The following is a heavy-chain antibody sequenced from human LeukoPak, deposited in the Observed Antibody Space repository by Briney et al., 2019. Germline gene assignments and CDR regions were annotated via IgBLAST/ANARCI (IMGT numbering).Heavy chain of an antibody. D-gene: IGHD2-21*02. J-gene: IGHJ4*02. CDR1: GGSISSYH. CDR2: IYHSGST. Sequence: SETLSLTCTVSGGSISSYHWSWIRQPPGKGLEWIGEIYHSGSTNYNPSLKSRVTISVDKSKNQFSLKLSSVTAADTAVYYCARATGSGRCRGGDCYSVDYWGQGTLVTVSS. V-gene: IGHV4-59*12. CDR3: ARATGSGRCRGGDCYSVDY.